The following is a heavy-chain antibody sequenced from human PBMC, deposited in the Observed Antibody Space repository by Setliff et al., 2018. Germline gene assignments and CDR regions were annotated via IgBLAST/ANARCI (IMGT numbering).Heavy chain of an antibody. CDR3: VRSSAPQVVLAADFDF. CDR2: VDSDGSST. D-gene: IGHD6-19*01. Sequence: GGSLRLSCAASGFNFRNSAMSWVRQVPGKGLVWVSRVDSDGSSTKYADSVKGRFTMTIDTSATTVYMELKSLRSDDTAVYYCVRSSAPQVVLAADFDFWGQGTPVTVSS. CDR1: GFNFRNSA. V-gene: IGHV3-74*03. J-gene: IGHJ4*02.